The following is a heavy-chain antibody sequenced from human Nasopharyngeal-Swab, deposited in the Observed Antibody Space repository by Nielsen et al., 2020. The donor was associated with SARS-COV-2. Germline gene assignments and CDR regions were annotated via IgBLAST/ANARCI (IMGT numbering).Heavy chain of an antibody. D-gene: IGHD2-2*01. CDR2: IYYSGST. V-gene: IGHV4-39*01. CDR3: APEVVVPAAIPFFDDGNYFDY. CDR1: GGSISSSSYY. J-gene: IGHJ4*02. Sequence: SETLSLTCTVSGGSISSSSYYWGWIRQPPGQGLEWIGSIYYSGSTYYNPSLKSRVTISVDTSKNQFSLKLSSVTAADTAVYYCAPEVVVPAAIPFFDDGNYFDYWGQGTLVTVSS.